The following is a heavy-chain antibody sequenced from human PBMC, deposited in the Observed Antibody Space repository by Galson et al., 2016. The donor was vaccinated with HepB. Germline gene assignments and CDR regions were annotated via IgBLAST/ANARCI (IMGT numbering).Heavy chain of an antibody. V-gene: IGHV5-51*01. CDR2: IYAGDSDT. D-gene: IGHD1-26*01. J-gene: IGHJ4*02. CDR1: GYSFNTYW. Sequence: QSGAEVKEPGESLKISCKGSGYSFNTYWIGWVRQMPGKGLEWMGIIYAGDSDTRYSPSFQGQATISVDKSIDTAYLQWSSLRASDTAIYYCVRIGGSSYWYEDYWGQGTLVTVSS. CDR3: VRIGGSSYWYEDY.